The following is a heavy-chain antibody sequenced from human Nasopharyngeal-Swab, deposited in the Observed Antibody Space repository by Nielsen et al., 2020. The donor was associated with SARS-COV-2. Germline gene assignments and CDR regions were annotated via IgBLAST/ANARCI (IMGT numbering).Heavy chain of an antibody. Sequence: GESLKISCAAAGFTFRNCAMNWVRQAPGKGLQWVATITDSGYGTYYADSVKGRFTISRDNPKNTLYLHMNSLRAEDSALYYCAKGYCSGAGCDYFDHWGQGTLVTVSS. V-gene: IGHV3-23*01. CDR3: AKGYCSGAGCDYFDH. D-gene: IGHD2-15*01. J-gene: IGHJ4*02. CDR1: GFTFRNCA. CDR2: ITDSGYGT.